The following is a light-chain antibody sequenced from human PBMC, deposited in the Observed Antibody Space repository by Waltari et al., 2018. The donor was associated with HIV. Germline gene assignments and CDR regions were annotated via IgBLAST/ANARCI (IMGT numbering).Light chain of an antibody. Sequence: QTVVTQEPSFSVSPGGTVTLTCGLSSGSVSTSYYPSWYQQTPGQAPRTLIYSTNPRSSGGPDRFSGSGSGTDFTLTISSLQAEDVAVYYCQQYYKTPHTFGGGTK. V-gene: IGLV8-61*01. CDR2: STN. CDR3: QQYYKTPHT. CDR1: SGSVSTSYY. J-gene: IGLJ2*01.